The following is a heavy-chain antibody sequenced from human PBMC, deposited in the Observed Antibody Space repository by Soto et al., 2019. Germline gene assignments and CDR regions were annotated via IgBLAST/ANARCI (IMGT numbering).Heavy chain of an antibody. CDR1: GGSLSGYY. Sequence: QVQLQQWGAGLLKPSETLSLNCAVTGGSLSGYYWSWIRQAPGKGLEWIGEVKDGGHTNYSPSLRRPVLISSDTSTNHVSLRLNSVTAADTGVYYCARGQEGVVATHWDQGSLVTVSS. CDR3: ARGQEGVVATH. CDR2: VKDGGHT. V-gene: IGHV4-34*01. D-gene: IGHD5-12*01. J-gene: IGHJ4*02.